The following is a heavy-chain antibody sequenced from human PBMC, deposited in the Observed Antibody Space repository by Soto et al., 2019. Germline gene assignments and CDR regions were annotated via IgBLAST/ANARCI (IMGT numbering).Heavy chain of an antibody. CDR3: AKGIYGEMVRGVRPPYFDY. V-gene: IGHV3-23*01. J-gene: IGHJ4*02. D-gene: IGHD3-10*01. CDR2: ISGSGGST. Sequence: GGSLRLSCAASGFSFSNYAMNWVRQAPGMGLEWVSAISGSGGSTYYADSVKGRFTISRDNSKNTLYLQMNSLRAEDTAVYYCAKGIYGEMVRGVRPPYFDYWGQGTLVTVSS. CDR1: GFSFSNYA.